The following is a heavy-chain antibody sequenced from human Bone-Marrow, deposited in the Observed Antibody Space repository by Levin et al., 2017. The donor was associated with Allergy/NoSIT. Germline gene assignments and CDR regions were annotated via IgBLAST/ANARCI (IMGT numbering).Heavy chain of an antibody. Sequence: SQTLSLTCVVSGGSVRTTNWWHWLRQSPGKGLEWIGEVYHNGNTNYNPSLKSRITMSVDESENQFSLKLNSVTAADTAVYYCAREKGAGTYMGFDYWGQGTLVTVSS. CDR3: AREKGAGTYMGFDY. CDR1: GGSVRTTNW. V-gene: IGHV4-4*02. D-gene: IGHD6-19*01. CDR2: VYHNGNT. J-gene: IGHJ4*02.